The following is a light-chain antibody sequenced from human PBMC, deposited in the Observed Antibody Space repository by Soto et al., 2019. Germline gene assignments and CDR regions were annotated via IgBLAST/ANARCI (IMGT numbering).Light chain of an antibody. CDR2: DVS. CDR1: SSDVGGYNY. J-gene: IGLJ1*01. V-gene: IGLV2-14*01. CDR3: SSYTSSSKV. Sequence: QSVLTQPASVSGSPGQSITISCTGTSSDVGGYNYVSWYQQHPGKAPKLMIYDVSNRPSGVSNRFSGSKSGNTAFLTISGLQAEDEADYYCSSYTSSSKVFGTGTKLTVL.